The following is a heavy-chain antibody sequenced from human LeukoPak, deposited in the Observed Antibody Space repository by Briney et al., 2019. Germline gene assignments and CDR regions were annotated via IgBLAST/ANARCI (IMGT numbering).Heavy chain of an antibody. J-gene: IGHJ6*04. CDR2: IIPILGTA. V-gene: IGHV1-69*13. Sequence: SVKVSCKASGGTFGSYAISWVRQAPGQGLEWMGGIIPILGTANYAQKFQGRVTITADESTSTAYMELSSLRSEDTAVYYCARERGSYGYYYYGMDVWGKGTTVTVSS. D-gene: IGHD5-18*01. CDR3: ARERGSYGYYYYGMDV. CDR1: GGTFGSYA.